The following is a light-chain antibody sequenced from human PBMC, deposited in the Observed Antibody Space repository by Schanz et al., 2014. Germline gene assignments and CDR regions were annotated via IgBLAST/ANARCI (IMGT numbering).Light chain of an antibody. V-gene: IGLV2-14*01. J-gene: IGLJ2*01. CDR3: SSYTSSSTLV. Sequence: QSSLTQPASVSGSPGQSIAISCTGTSSDVGGYNYVSWHQQHPGKAPKLMIYDVSNRPSGVSNRFSGSKSGNTASLTISGLQAEDEGDYYCSSYTSSSTLVFGGGTKLTVL. CDR2: DVS. CDR1: SSDVGGYNY.